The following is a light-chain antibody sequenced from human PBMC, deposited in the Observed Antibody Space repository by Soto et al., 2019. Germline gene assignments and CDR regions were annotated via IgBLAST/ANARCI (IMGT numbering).Light chain of an antibody. CDR1: SSDVGGYNY. Sequence: QSALTQPASVSGSPGQSITISCTGTSSDVGGYNYVSWYQQHPGKAPKLMIYDVSNRPSGVSNRFSGSKSGNTASLTISGLQAEDEADYYCSSYTSSSPHVVFGGGTTITVL. CDR2: DVS. V-gene: IGLV2-14*01. J-gene: IGLJ2*01. CDR3: SSYTSSSPHVV.